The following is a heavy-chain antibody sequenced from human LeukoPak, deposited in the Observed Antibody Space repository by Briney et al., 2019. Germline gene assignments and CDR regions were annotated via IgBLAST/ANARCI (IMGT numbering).Heavy chain of an antibody. V-gene: IGHV1-2*02. CDR2: INPNSGGT. Sequence: GASVKVSCKASGYTFTGYYMHWVRQAPGQGLEWIGWINPNSGGTNYAQKFQGRVTMTTDTSTSTAYMELRSLRSDDTAVYYCASSLLWSGPDYYMDVWGKGTTVTVSS. CDR3: ASSLLWSGPDYYMDV. D-gene: IGHD3-3*01. CDR1: GYTFTGYY. J-gene: IGHJ6*03.